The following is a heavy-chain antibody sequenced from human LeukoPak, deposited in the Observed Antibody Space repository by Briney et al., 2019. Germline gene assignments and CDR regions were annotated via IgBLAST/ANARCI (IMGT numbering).Heavy chain of an antibody. CDR2: INRNGGSP. J-gene: IGHJ4*02. D-gene: IGHD3-3*01. Sequence: PGGPLRLSCAPSVFTFDDYGMSWVRQAPGEGVGWVCGINRNGGSPGYADSVKGRFTISRDNAKNSLYLEMNSLRAEDTALYYCASGDFWSGYSFWGQGTLVTVSS. V-gene: IGHV3-20*04. CDR3: ASGDFWSGYSF. CDR1: VFTFDDYG.